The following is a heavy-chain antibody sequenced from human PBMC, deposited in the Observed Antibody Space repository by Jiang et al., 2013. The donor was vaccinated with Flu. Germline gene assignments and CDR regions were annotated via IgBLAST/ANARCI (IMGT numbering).Heavy chain of an antibody. Sequence: SQTLSLTCAISGDSVSSNIAAWHWVRQSPSRGLEWLGRTYYRSKWFTTYAPSVNSRMTINPDTSKNQFSLQLNSVTPEDTAIYHCARGPGIAGSTGYFDYWGQGTLVTVSS. V-gene: IGHV6-1*01. CDR3: ARGPGIAGSTGYFDY. J-gene: IGHJ4*02. CDR2: TYYRSKWFT. CDR1: GDSVSSNIAA. D-gene: IGHD1-7*01.